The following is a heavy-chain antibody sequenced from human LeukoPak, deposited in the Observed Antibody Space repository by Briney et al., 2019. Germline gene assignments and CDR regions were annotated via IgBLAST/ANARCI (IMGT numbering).Heavy chain of an antibody. CDR2: IYYSGST. Sequence: PSETLSLTCAVSGYSISSTYFGGGVRQPPGKGLQWIGNIYYSGSTYYNPSLKSRVTISVDTSKNQFSLKLSSVTAADTAVYYCARHIGNYYVDYWGQGSLVTVYS. CDR1: GYSISSTYF. J-gene: IGHJ4*02. V-gene: IGHV4-38-2*01. D-gene: IGHD1-7*01. CDR3: ARHIGNYYVDY.